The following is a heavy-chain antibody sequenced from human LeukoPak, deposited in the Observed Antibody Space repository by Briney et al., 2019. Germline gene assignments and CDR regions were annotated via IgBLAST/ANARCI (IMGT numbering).Heavy chain of an antibody. Sequence: PGGSLRLSCAASGSTFSSYAMSWVRQAPGKGLEWVSAISGSGGSTYYADSVKGRFTISRDNSKNTLYLQMNSLRAEDMAVYYCAKDPVIAAAYIDIWGQGTMVTVSS. J-gene: IGHJ3*02. CDR3: AKDPVIAAAYIDI. CDR1: GSTFSSYA. V-gene: IGHV3-23*01. D-gene: IGHD6-13*01. CDR2: ISGSGGST.